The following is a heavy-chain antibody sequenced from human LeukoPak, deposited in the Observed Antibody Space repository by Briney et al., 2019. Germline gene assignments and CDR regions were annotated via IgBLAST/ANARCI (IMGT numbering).Heavy chain of an antibody. J-gene: IGHJ4*02. V-gene: IGHV4-39*07. D-gene: IGHD3-16*02. CDR1: GGSISSSSYY. CDR3: ARGPNYVWGSYRYFDY. CDR2: IYYSGNT. Sequence: PSETLSLTCTVSGGSISSSSYYWGWIRQPPGKGLEWIGSIYYSGNTYYNPSLKSRVTISVDTSKNQFSLKLTSVTAADTAVYYCARGPNYVWGSYRYFDYWGQGTLVTVSS.